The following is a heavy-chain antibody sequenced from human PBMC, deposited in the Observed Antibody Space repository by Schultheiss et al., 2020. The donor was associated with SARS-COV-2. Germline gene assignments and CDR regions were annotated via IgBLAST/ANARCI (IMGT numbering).Heavy chain of an antibody. D-gene: IGHD2-2*01. CDR3: ARGQPNIVVVPAALYYFDY. CDR2: IYYSGST. J-gene: IGHJ4*02. V-gene: IGHV4-59*12. Sequence: SETLSLTCTVSGGSISSYYWSWIRQPPGKGLEWIGYIYYSGSTNYNPSLKSRVTISVDTSKNQFSLKLSSVTAADTAVYYCARGQPNIVVVPAALYYFDYWGQGTLVTVSS. CDR1: GGSISSYY.